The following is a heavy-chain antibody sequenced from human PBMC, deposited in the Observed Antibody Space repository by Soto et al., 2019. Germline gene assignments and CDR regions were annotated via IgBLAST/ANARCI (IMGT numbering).Heavy chain of an antibody. V-gene: IGHV4-39*01. Sequence: SETQSLTSTFSGCSIRSSSYYWGWIRQPPGKGLEWIGNIYYSENTYYNPSLKSRVTISVDTSKNQFSLRLTSVTAADTAVYYCATHPPYGPLDHWGQGTLVTVSS. CDR1: GCSIRSSSYY. CDR2: IYYSENT. J-gene: IGHJ4*02. CDR3: ATHPPYGPLDH. D-gene: IGHD4-17*01.